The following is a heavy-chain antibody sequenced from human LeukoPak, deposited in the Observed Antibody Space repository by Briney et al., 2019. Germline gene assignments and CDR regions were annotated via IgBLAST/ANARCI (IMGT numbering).Heavy chain of an antibody. CDR3: ARGYGWFDP. V-gene: IGHV4-4*09. CDR1: GASPY. Sequence: PSETLSLTCTVSGASPYWTWIRQPPGKGLEWIGHIYSTTGTTNSNPSLKSRVTMSLDTSKKHLSLKLSAVTAADTAVYYCARGYGWFDPWGQGILVVVSS. CDR2: IYSTTGTT. D-gene: IGHD3-10*01. J-gene: IGHJ5*02.